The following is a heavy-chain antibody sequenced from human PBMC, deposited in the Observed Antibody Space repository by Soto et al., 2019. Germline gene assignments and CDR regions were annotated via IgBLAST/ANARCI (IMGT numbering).Heavy chain of an antibody. CDR3: ARGGRTDIDAFGI. Sequence: GGSLRLSCAASRFTFSSYWMHWVRQAPGKGLVWVSRINSDGSTTGYADSVKGRFTISRDNAGTTLYLQMNSLRAEDTAVYYCARGGRTDIDAFGIWGQGTMVTVSS. D-gene: IGHD1-1*01. CDR1: RFTFSSYW. CDR2: INSDGSTT. J-gene: IGHJ3*02. V-gene: IGHV3-74*01.